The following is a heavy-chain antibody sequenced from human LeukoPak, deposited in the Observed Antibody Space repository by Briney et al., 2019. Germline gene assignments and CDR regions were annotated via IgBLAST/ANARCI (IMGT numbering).Heavy chain of an antibody. CDR1: GFTYNNYW. D-gene: IGHD2-8*01. CDR3: VTHIYCTSTRCILDY. Sequence: GGSLRLSCAASGFTYNNYWMTWVRQAPGKGLEWVATLDQDGNAAYYVDPVRGRFTISRDNARNSLYLQMNSLRVDDTAVYYCVTHIYCTSTRCILDYWGQGTLVTVSS. V-gene: IGHV3-7*03. CDR2: LDQDGNAA. J-gene: IGHJ4*02.